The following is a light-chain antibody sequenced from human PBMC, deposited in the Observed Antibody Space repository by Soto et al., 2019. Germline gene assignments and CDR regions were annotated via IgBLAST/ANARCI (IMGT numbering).Light chain of an antibody. V-gene: IGLV2-14*01. CDR1: SSDIGAYDY. CDR3: GSYASATLI. J-gene: IGLJ2*01. Sequence: QSALTQPASVSGSPGQSITISCTGTSSDIGAYDYVSWFQQYPGKAPTLLIYEVTFRPSGVSSRFSGSKSGNTASLTFSGLQTEDEADYYCGSYASATLIFGGGTKVTVL. CDR2: EVT.